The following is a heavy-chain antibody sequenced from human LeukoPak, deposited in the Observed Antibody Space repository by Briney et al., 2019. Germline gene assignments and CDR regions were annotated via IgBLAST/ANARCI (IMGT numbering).Heavy chain of an antibody. Sequence: SETLSLTCTVSGGSISSYYWSWIRQPPGKGLEWIGYIYYSGSTNYNPSLKSRVTISVDTSKNQFSLKLSSVTAADTAVYCCARSSIAVAGFDYWGQGTLVTVSS. CDR1: GGSISSYY. J-gene: IGHJ4*02. V-gene: IGHV4-59*01. CDR2: IYYSGST. CDR3: ARSSIAVAGFDY. D-gene: IGHD6-19*01.